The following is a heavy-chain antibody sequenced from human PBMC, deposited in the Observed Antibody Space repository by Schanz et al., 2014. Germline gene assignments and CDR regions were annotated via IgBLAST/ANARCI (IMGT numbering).Heavy chain of an antibody. CDR2: IRYDGRNK. CDR1: GFTFISYD. J-gene: IGHJ4*02. V-gene: IGHV3-33*01. D-gene: IGHD3-10*01. Sequence: QAQLVESGGGVVQPGRSLRLSCVASGFTFISYDIHWVRQAPGKGLEWVAVIRYDGRNKNFVESVKGRFTISRDNSNNTVYLQMNPLRAEDTAVYYCARGPIPIQGVPMDFWGQGTLVTVSS. CDR3: ARGPIPIQGVPMDF.